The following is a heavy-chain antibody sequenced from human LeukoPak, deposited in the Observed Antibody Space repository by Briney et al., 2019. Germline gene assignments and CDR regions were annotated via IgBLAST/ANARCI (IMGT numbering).Heavy chain of an antibody. D-gene: IGHD2-15*01. CDR3: ARVVDCSGGSCFMFPDY. CDR1: GFTFSDYY. J-gene: IGHJ4*02. Sequence: GGSLRLSCAASGFTFSDYYMSWIRQVPGKGLEWVSYISSSSSYTNYADSVKGRFTISRDNAKNSLYLQMNSLRAEDTAVYYCARVVDCSGGSCFMFPDYWGQGTLVTVSS. V-gene: IGHV3-11*06. CDR2: ISSSSSYT.